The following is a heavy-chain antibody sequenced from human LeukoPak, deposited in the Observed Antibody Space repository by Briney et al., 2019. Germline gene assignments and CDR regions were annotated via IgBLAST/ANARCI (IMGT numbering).Heavy chain of an antibody. CDR2: IYYSGST. CDR3: ARDVGYYDILTGYYQINAFDI. CDR1: GGSISSSSYY. V-gene: IGHV4-39*07. Sequence: PSETLSLTCTVSGGSISSSSYYWGWIRQPPGKGLEWIGSIYYSGSTYYNPSLKSRVTISVDTSKNQFSLKLSSVTAADTAVYYCARDVGYYDILTGYYQINAFDIWGQGTMVTVSS. J-gene: IGHJ3*02. D-gene: IGHD3-9*01.